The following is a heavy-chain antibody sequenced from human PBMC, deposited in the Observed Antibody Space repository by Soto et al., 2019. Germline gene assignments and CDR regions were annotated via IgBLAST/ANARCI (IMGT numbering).Heavy chain of an antibody. CDR1: GFIFNNYA. J-gene: IGHJ5*02. CDR2: ITSNSGKT. V-gene: IGHV3-64D*06. D-gene: IGHD3-9*01. Sequence: GGSLRLSCLPSGFIFNNYAMHWVRQAPGKGLEYVSAITSNSGKTYYADSVKGRFTISRDSSKNTVFLHMSSLRAEDTAVYYCVKRDHTLLTGNHWGQGTRGTVSS. CDR3: VKRDHTLLTGNH.